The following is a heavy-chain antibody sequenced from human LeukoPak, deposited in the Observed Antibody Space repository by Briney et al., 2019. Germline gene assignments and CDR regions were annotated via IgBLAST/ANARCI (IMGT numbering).Heavy chain of an antibody. V-gene: IGHV3-21*01. CDR1: GFTFSSYS. Sequence: PGGSLRLSCAASGFTFSSYSMNWVRQAPGKGLEWVSSISSSSSYIYYADSVKGRFTISRDNAKNSLYLQMNSLRAEDTAVYYCARAPDSYYDFWSGYYFDYWGQVTLVTVSS. D-gene: IGHD3-3*01. CDR3: ARAPDSYYDFWSGYYFDY. J-gene: IGHJ4*02. CDR2: ISSSSSYI.